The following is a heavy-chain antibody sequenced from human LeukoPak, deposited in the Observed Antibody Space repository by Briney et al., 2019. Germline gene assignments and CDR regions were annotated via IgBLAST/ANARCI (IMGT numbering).Heavy chain of an antibody. CDR1: GGSISSSSYY. J-gene: IGHJ5*02. V-gene: IGHV4-39*07. CDR3: AREETVTTASYNWFDP. Sequence: SETLSLTCTVSGGSISSSSYYWGWIRQPPGKGLEWIGSIYYSGSTYYNPSLKSRVTISVDTSKNQLSLKLSSVTAADTAVYYCAREETVTTASYNWFDPWGQGTLVTVSS. D-gene: IGHD4-17*01. CDR2: IYYSGST.